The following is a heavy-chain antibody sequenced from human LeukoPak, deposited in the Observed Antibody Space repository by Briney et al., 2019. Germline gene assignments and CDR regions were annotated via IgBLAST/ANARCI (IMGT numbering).Heavy chain of an antibody. CDR1: GFTFSSYA. Sequence: GGSPRLSCAPSGFTFSSYAIHWVRQAPGKGLEWVAIISSDGTNKYYADSVRGRFTISRDNSKSTLSLQMNSLRAEDTAIYYCATYRQVLLPFESWGQGTLVTVSS. V-gene: IGHV3-30*04. J-gene: IGHJ4*02. CDR2: ISSDGTNK. D-gene: IGHD2-8*02. CDR3: ATYRQVLLPFES.